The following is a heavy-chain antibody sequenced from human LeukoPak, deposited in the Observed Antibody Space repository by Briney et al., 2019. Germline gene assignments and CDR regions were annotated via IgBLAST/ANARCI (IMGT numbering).Heavy chain of an antibody. CDR1: GFTVSSNY. V-gene: IGHV3-53*01. CDR2: IYSGGGT. D-gene: IGHD2-15*01. J-gene: IGHJ5*02. Sequence: GGSLRLSCAASGFTVSSNYMSWVRQAPGKGLEWVSVIYSGGGTYYADSVKGRSTISRDNSKNTLYLQMNSLRAEDTAVYYCARERGPYCSDGSCYGGYNWFDPWGQGTLVTVSS. CDR3: ARERGPYCSDGSCYGGYNWFDP.